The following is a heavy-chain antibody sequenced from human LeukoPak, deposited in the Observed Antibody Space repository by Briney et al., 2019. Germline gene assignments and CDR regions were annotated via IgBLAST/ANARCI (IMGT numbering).Heavy chain of an antibody. CDR1: GYSFTTYW. CDR2: IYPGDSDT. Sequence: GESLKISCKVSGYSFTTYWITWVRQMPGKGLEWMGIIYPGDSDTRYSPSFQGQVTISADKSISTAYLQWGSLKASDTAMYYCARNYDFWSGYSYYGMDVWGQGTTVTVSS. V-gene: IGHV5-51*01. J-gene: IGHJ6*02. D-gene: IGHD3-3*01. CDR3: ARNYDFWSGYSYYGMDV.